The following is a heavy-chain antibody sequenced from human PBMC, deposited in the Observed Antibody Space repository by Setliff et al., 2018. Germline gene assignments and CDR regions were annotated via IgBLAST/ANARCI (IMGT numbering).Heavy chain of an antibody. CDR3: ARNRVALYDAFDI. Sequence: GESLKISCKGSGYSFTDHWIGWVRQMPGEGLEWMGIIHPSNSDTVYSPSFQGQVTISADRSITTAYLQWSSLKASDTATYYCARNRVALYDAFDIWGQVTMVTVSS. V-gene: IGHV5-51*01. J-gene: IGHJ3*02. CDR2: IHPSNSDT. D-gene: IGHD5-12*01. CDR1: GYSFTDHW.